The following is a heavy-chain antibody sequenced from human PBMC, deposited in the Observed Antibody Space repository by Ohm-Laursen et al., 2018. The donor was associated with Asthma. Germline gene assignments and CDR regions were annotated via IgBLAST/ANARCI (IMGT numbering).Heavy chain of an antibody. D-gene: IGHD2-21*02. CDR3: ARRDFSGGDPSAAFDI. Sequence: SLRLSCTASGFNFGNYWMHWVRQPPGKGLEWVSRMSGDGGDSKYAASVKGRFTISRDNSKNTLYMQMNSLRAEDTAVYYCARRDFSGGDPSAAFDIWGQGTMVTVSS. CDR1: GFNFGNYW. V-gene: IGHV3-74*01. J-gene: IGHJ3*02. CDR2: MSGDGGDS.